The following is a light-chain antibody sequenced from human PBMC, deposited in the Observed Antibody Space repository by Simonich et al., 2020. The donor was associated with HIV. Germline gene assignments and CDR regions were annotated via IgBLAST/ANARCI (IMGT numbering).Light chain of an antibody. J-gene: IGLJ3*02. V-gene: IGLV6-57*01. CDR1: SGSIASSY. Sequence: NFMLTQPHSLSGSPGKTVTISCTRSSGSIASSYVQVDPQRPGSSPTPVIYEDNQIPSGVPDRFSGSIDYSSNSASLTISGLKTEDEADYYCQSYDSTNWAFGGGTKLTVL. CDR2: EDN. CDR3: QSYDSTNWA.